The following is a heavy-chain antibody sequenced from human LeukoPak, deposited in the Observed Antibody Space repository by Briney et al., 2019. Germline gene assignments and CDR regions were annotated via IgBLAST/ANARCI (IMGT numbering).Heavy chain of an antibody. CDR2: IYYSGNT. V-gene: IGHV4-39*02. CDR3: ARERGRPIFGVVKHWFDP. Sequence: SETLSLTCTVSGVSISSSNSCWGWIRQPPGKGLEWIGSIYYSGNTYYNASLKSQVSISIDTSKNLFSLKLSSVTAADTAVYYCARERGRPIFGVVKHWFDPWGQGNLVTVSS. D-gene: IGHD3-3*01. CDR1: GVSISSSNSC. J-gene: IGHJ5*02.